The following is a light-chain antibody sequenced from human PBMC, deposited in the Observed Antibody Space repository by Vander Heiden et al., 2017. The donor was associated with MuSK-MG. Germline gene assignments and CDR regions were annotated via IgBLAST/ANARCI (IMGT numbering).Light chain of an antibody. CDR3: AAWDDSLSAHV. CDR2: TNN. Sequence: QSLLPQPPSAAGTPGPRVTISCSGSSSNIGSNSVYWYQQLPGTAPKLLFYTNNQRPSGVPGRFSGSKSGTSASLAISGLRSEDEADYYCAAWDDSLSAHVFGPGTRVTVL. J-gene: IGLJ1*01. CDR1: SSNIGSNS. V-gene: IGLV1-47*01.